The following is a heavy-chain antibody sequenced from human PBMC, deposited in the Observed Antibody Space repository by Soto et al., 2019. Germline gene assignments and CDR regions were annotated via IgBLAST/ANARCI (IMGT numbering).Heavy chain of an antibody. CDR1: GFTFSSYD. CDR2: IGTAGDP. D-gene: IGHD1-1*01. J-gene: IGHJ6*02. CDR3: ARATIDYYGMDV. V-gene: IGHV3-13*05. Sequence: EVQLVESGGGLVQPGGSLRLSCAASGFTFSSYDMHWVRQATGKGLEWVSAIGTAGDPYYPGSVKGRFTISRENAKNSLYLQMNSLRVGDTAVYYCARATIDYYGMDVWGQGTTVTVSS.